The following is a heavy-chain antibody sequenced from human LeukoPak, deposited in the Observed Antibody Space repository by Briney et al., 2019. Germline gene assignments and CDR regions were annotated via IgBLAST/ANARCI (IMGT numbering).Heavy chain of an antibody. CDR2: INHSGRT. CDR3: ARGWVTIFGVVIGPDY. D-gene: IGHD3-3*01. V-gene: IGHV4-34*01. CDR1: GGSFSGYY. Sequence: KPSETLSLTCAVYGGSFSGYYWSWVRQPPGKGVEWSGEINHSGRTNYNPSLKSRFTISVDTSKNQFSLKLSSVTAADTAVYYCARGWVTIFGVVIGPDYWGQGTLVTVSS. J-gene: IGHJ4*02.